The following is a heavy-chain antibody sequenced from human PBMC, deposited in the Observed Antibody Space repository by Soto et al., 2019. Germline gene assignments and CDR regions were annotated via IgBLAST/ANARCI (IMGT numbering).Heavy chain of an antibody. Sequence: EVQLVESGGGLVQPGGSLRLSCAASGFTFSSYWMSWVRQAPGKGLEWVANIKQDGSEKYYVDSVKGRFTISRDNAKNSLYLQMNSLRAEDTAVYYCARPNYYDSSAVARFDPWGQGTLVTVSS. V-gene: IGHV3-7*01. D-gene: IGHD3-22*01. CDR2: IKQDGSEK. CDR3: ARPNYYDSSAVARFDP. CDR1: GFTFSSYW. J-gene: IGHJ5*02.